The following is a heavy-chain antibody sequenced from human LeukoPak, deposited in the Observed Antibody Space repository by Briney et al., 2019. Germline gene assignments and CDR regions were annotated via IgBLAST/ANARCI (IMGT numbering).Heavy chain of an antibody. Sequence: GGSLRLSCAASGFTFSSYGMHWVRQAPGKGLEWVSYISSSSSTIYYADSVKGRFTISRDNAKNSLYLQMNSLRDEDTAEYYCARDNLGGDYDSSGFYHWGQGILVTVSS. CDR1: GFTFSSYG. V-gene: IGHV3-48*02. D-gene: IGHD3-22*01. CDR2: ISSSSSTI. J-gene: IGHJ4*02. CDR3: ARDNLGGDYDSSGFYH.